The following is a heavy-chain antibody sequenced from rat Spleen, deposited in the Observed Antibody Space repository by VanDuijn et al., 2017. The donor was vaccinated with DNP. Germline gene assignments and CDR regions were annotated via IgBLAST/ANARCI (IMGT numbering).Heavy chain of an antibody. J-gene: IGHJ2*01. CDR2: ISYDGSST. V-gene: IGHV5-7*01. CDR3: AKPDQ. Sequence: EVQLVESGGGLVQPGRSLKLSCAASGFTFSDYNMAWVRQAPKKGLEWVATISYDGSSTYYRDSVKGRFTISRDNAKSTLYLQMDSLRSEDTATYYCAKPDQWGQGVMVTVSS. CDR1: GFTFSDYN.